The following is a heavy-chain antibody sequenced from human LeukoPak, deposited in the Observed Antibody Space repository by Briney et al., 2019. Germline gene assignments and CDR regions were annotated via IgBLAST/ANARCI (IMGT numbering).Heavy chain of an antibody. CDR1: GGSISSGGYY. Sequence: SQTLSLTCTVSGGSISSGGYYWSWIRQHPGKVLEWIGYTYYSGTTYYNPSLKSRVTISVDTSKNQFSLKLTSLTAADTAVYYCARDGPYYDILTGYSIQYYYYYGMDVWGQGTTVTVSS. CDR3: ARDGPYYDILTGYSIQYYYYYGMDV. J-gene: IGHJ6*02. D-gene: IGHD3-9*01. V-gene: IGHV4-31*03. CDR2: TYYSGTT.